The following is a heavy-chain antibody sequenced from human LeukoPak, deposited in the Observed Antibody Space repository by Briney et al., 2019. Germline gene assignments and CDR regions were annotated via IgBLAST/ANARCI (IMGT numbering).Heavy chain of an antibody. CDR1: GFTFSTYA. Sequence: PGGSLGLSCAASGFTFSTYAMHWVRQAPGKGLEWVAVISYDGSNKYYADSVKGRFTISRDNSKNTLYLQMNSLRAEDTAVYYCATGYCSSTSCYIGWLLSDYWGQGTLVTVSS. V-gene: IGHV3-30-3*01. J-gene: IGHJ4*02. CDR3: ATGYCSSTSCYIGWLLSDY. CDR2: ISYDGSNK. D-gene: IGHD2-2*02.